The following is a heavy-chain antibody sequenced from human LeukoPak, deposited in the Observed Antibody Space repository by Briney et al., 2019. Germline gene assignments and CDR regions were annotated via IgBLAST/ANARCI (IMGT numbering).Heavy chain of an antibody. D-gene: IGHD2-2*01. Sequence: ASVKVSCKASGYTFTCYYMHWVRQAPGQGLEWMGWINPNSGGTNYAQKFQGRVTMTGDTSISTAYIELSRLRSDDTAVYYCARDQGTSWTEDYWGQGTLVTVSS. CDR2: INPNSGGT. J-gene: IGHJ4*02. V-gene: IGHV1-2*02. CDR1: GYTFTCYY. CDR3: ARDQGTSWTEDY.